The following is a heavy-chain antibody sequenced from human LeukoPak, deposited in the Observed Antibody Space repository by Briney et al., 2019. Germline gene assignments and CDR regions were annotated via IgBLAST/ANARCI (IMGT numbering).Heavy chain of an antibody. V-gene: IGHV3-74*01. CDR2: INSDGSST. CDR3: ARDHVLSELELRPQDY. CDR1: GFTFSSYW. Sequence: GGSLRLXCAASGFTFSSYWMHWVRQAPGKVLVWVSRINSDGSSTSYADSVKGRFTISRDNAKNTLYLQMNSLRAEDTAVYYCARDHVLSELELRPQDYWGQGTLVTVSS. J-gene: IGHJ4*02. D-gene: IGHD1-7*01.